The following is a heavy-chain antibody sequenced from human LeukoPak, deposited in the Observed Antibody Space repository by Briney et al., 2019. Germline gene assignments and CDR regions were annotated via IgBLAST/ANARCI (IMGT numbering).Heavy chain of an antibody. CDR3: ARVQWLVGGVGYYYGMDV. Sequence: GASVKVSCKASGGPFSSYAISWVRQAPGQGLEWMGGIIPIFGTANYAQKFQGRVTITADESTSTAYMELSSLRSEDTAVYYCARVQWLVGGVGYYYGMDVWGQGTTVTVSS. J-gene: IGHJ6*02. CDR1: GGPFSSYA. CDR2: IIPIFGTA. V-gene: IGHV1-69*13. D-gene: IGHD6-19*01.